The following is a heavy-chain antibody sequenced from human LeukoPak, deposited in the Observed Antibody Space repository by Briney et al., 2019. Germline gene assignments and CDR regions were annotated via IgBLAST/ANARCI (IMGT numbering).Heavy chain of an antibody. Sequence: PSETLSLTCAVSGESFSGYYWSWIRQSPGKGLEWIGEVHHSGSTNYNPSLKSRVTISADTSKNQFSLNLSSVTAADTAIYYCARLGGATSPFGYWGQGTLVTVSS. CDR3: ARLGGATSPFGY. V-gene: IGHV4-34*01. J-gene: IGHJ4*02. CDR1: GESFSGYY. D-gene: IGHD1-26*01. CDR2: VHHSGST.